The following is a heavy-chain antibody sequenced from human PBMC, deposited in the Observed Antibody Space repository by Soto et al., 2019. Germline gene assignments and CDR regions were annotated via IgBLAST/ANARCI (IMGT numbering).Heavy chain of an antibody. J-gene: IGHJ4*02. D-gene: IGHD6-19*01. CDR2: INHSGST. V-gene: IGHV4-34*01. CDR1: GGSFSGYY. Sequence: QVQLQQWGAGLLKPSETLSLTCAVYGGSFSGYYWSWIRQPPGKGLEWIGEINHSGSTNYNPSLKSRVTISVDTSKNQFSLKLSSVTAADTAVYYCARGQWLDAFDYWGQGTLVTVSS. CDR3: ARGQWLDAFDY.